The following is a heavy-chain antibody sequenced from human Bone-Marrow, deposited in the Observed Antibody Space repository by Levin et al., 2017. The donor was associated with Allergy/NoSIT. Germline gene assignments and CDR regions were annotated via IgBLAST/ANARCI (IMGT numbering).Heavy chain of an antibody. CDR2: IYYSGST. Sequence: GSLRLSCTVSGGSISSYYWSWIRQPPGKGLEWIGYIYYSGSTNYNPSLKSRVTISVDTSKNQFSLKLSSVTAPDTAVYYCTRGLRKQQPGKGGWFDPWGQGTLVTVSS. CDR1: GGSISSYY. CDR3: TRGLRKQQPGKGGWFDP. V-gene: IGHV4-59*01. D-gene: IGHD6-13*01. J-gene: IGHJ5*02.